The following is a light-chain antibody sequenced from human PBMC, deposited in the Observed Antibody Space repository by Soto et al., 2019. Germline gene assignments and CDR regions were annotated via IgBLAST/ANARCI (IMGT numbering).Light chain of an antibody. J-gene: IGKJ2*01. CDR2: KTS. CDR3: HQYSAHYT. Sequence: DIQMTQSPSALSASVGDRVTITCRASQRISRWLAWYQQKPGKAPKVLIYKTSTLAGRIPSRFSSSGSGTEFTLTTSSLQADDVATYYCHQYSAHYTFGQGTKLEI. V-gene: IGKV1-5*03. CDR1: QRISRW.